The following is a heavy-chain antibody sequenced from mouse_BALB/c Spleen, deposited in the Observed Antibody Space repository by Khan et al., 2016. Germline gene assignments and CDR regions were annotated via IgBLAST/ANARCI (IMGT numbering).Heavy chain of an antibody. J-gene: IGHJ2*01. V-gene: IGHV3-2*02. CDR1: GYSITSDYA. D-gene: IGHD2-4*01. Sequence: EVQLQESGPGLVKPSQSLSLTCTVTGYSITSDYAWNWIRQFPGNKLEWMGYISCSGSTSYNPSLKSRISITRDTSKNQFFLQLKSVTTEDTATYYCARYDYDRWYFDYWGQGTTLTVSS. CDR3: ARYDYDRWYFDY. CDR2: ISCSGST.